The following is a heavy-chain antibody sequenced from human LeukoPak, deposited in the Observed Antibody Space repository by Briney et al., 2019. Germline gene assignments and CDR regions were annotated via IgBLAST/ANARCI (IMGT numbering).Heavy chain of an antibody. J-gene: IGHJ4*02. CDR1: GNTFTGHF. Sequence: ASVKVSCKASGNTFTGHFMQWVRRAPGQGLEWMGWINVNSGGTHYAQKCQGRVSMTSDTSIATAYMELSGLRSDDTAVYYCASYSDSPKEFDKWGQGTLVSVSS. D-gene: IGHD1-26*01. V-gene: IGHV1-2*02. CDR3: ASYSDSPKEFDK. CDR2: INVNSGGT.